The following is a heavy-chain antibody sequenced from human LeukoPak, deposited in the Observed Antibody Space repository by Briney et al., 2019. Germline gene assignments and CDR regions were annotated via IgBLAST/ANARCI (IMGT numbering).Heavy chain of an antibody. J-gene: IGHJ6*03. CDR2: ISSSSSYI. CDR1: GFTFSSYS. Sequence: GGSLRLSCAASGFTFSSYSMNWVRQAPGKGLEWVSSISSSSSYIYYADSVKGRFTISRDNAKNSLYLQMNSLRAEDTAVCYCASLIAAAPMGYYYMDVWGKGTTVTVSS. CDR3: ASLIAAAPMGYYYMDV. V-gene: IGHV3-21*01. D-gene: IGHD6-13*01.